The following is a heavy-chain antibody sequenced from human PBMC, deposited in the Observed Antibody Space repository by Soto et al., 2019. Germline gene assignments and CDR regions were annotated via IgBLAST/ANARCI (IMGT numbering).Heavy chain of an antibody. J-gene: IGHJ3*01. CDR1: GLTVSGKKY. Sequence: DVQLVESGGGLMQPGEALRLSCAASGLTVSGKKYVAWVRQAPGKGLEWVSALYDVDGSFYADSVKGRFTTSRDSSKTTVYLQMNGLRPVDTAVYYCATWHEREHAYDVWGQGTTVTVSS. D-gene: IGHD1-1*01. CDR3: ATWHEREHAYDV. CDR2: LYDVDGS. V-gene: IGHV3-53*01.